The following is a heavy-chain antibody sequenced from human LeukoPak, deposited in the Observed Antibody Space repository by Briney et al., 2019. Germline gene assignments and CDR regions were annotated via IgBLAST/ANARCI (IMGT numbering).Heavy chain of an antibody. D-gene: IGHD5-18*01. CDR1: GGSFSGYY. Sequence: SETLSLTCAVYGGSFSGYYWSWIRQPPGKGLEWIGEINHSGSTNYNPSLKSRVTISVDTSKNQFSLKLSSVTAADTAVYYCARRTHTAMVTISDYWGQGTLVTVSS. J-gene: IGHJ4*02. CDR3: ARRTHTAMVTISDY. V-gene: IGHV4-34*01. CDR2: INHSGST.